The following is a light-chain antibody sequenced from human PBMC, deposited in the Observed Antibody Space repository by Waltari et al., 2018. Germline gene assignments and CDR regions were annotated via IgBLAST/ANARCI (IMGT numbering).Light chain of an antibody. J-gene: IGLJ1*01. Sequence: QSALTQPPSASGSPGQSVTISCTGTSSDVGGYKYVSWYQQHPGKAPKLIIYEVSKRPSGVPDRFSGPKSGNTASLTVSGLQAEDEADYYCNSYVGSTLFYVFGTGTKVTVV. CDR3: NSYVGSTLFYV. CDR1: SSDVGGYKY. CDR2: EVS. V-gene: IGLV2-8*01.